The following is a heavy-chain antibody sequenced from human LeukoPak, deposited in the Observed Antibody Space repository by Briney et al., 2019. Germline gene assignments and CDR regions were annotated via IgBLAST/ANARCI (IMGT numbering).Heavy chain of an antibody. CDR2: IYHSGST. V-gene: IGHV4-30-2*01. Sequence: PSQTLSLTCAVSGGSISSGGYSWSWIRQPPGKGLEWTGYIYHSGSTYYNPSLKSRVTISVDRSKNQFSLKLSSVTAADTAVYYCASGYYDAEYFQHWGQGTLVTVSS. D-gene: IGHD3-22*01. J-gene: IGHJ1*01. CDR3: ASGYYDAEYFQH. CDR1: GGSISSGGYS.